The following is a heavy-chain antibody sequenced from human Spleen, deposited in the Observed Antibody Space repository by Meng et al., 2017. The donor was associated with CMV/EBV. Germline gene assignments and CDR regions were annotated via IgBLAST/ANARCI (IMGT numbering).Heavy chain of an antibody. CDR1: GDSIRDGSYY. V-gene: IGHV4-39*07. Sequence: SETLSLTCNVSGDSIRDGSYYWGWVRQPPGKGLEWIGSLSYSGDSSYNPSLKGRVTISVDTSKNQFSLKLSSVTAADTAVYYCARGGQAVAGTPYYFDYWGQGTLVTVSS. D-gene: IGHD6-19*01. J-gene: IGHJ4*02. CDR3: ARGGQAVAGTPYYFDY. CDR2: LSYSGDS.